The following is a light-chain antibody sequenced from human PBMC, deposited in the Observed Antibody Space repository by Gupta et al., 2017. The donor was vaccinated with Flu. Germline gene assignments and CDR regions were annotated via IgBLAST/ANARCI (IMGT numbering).Light chain of an antibody. CDR2: WAS. J-gene: IGKJ4*01. V-gene: IGKV4-1*01. Sequence: DIVMTQSPDSLAVSLGERATINCKSSQGVLYSSNNKNYLAWYQQKPGQPPKLLIYWASTRESGVPDRFSGSGSGTDFTLTISSLQAEDVAVYYCQQYYSTPFTFGGGTKVEIK. CDR1: QGVLYSSNNKNY. CDR3: QQYYSTPFT.